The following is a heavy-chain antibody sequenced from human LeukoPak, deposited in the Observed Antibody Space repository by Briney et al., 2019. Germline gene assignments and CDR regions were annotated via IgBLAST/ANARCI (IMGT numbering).Heavy chain of an antibody. CDR2: IRSKANSYAT. Sequence: GGSLKLSCAASGFTFSGSAMQWVRQASGKGLEWVGRIRSKANSYATAYAASVKGRFTISRDDSKNTAYLQMNSLKTEDTAVYYCAREVAVQRLAFDIWGQGTMVTVSS. CDR1: GFTFSGSA. J-gene: IGHJ3*02. V-gene: IGHV3-73*01. D-gene: IGHD2-15*01. CDR3: AREVAVQRLAFDI.